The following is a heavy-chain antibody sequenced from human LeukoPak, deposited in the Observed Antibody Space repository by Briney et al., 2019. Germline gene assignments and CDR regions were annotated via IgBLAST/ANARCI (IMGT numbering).Heavy chain of an antibody. CDR2: IYYSGST. J-gene: IGHJ4*02. V-gene: IGHV4-59*08. Sequence: SETLSLTCTVSGGSISSYYWSWIRQPPGKGLEWIGYIYYSGSTNYNPSLKSLVTISVDTSKNQFSLKLSSVTAADTAVYYCAAHPYDYYDSSGYYTGVRSFDYWGQGTLVTVSS. CDR1: GGSISSYY. CDR3: AAHPYDYYDSSGYYTGVRSFDY. D-gene: IGHD3-22*01.